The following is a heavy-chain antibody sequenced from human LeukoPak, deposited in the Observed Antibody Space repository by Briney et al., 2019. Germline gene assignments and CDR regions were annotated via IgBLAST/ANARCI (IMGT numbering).Heavy chain of an antibody. Sequence: AAVKVSCKASGYTFTRYGISWVRQAPGQGREGMGWISAYNGSTNYSQKFQGTVTMTTHTSTSTAYMEVRSLTSDDTAVYYCARDPPFYDTLTGYPPLPFDYWGQRTLVTVSS. CDR1: GYTFTRYG. V-gene: IGHV1-18*01. J-gene: IGHJ4*02. CDR2: ISAYNGST. CDR3: ARDPPFYDTLTGYPPLPFDY. D-gene: IGHD3-9*01.